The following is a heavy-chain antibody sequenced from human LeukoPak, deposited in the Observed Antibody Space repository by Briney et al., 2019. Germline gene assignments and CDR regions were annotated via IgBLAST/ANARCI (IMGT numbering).Heavy chain of an antibody. J-gene: IGHJ4*02. V-gene: IGHV4-31*03. CDR3: AREGYYYDSSGPIDY. Sequence: PSETLSLTCTVSGGSISSAPYYWSRIRQRPGKGLEWMGYISHSGNAYYNPSLKSRLNISADTSRNQFSLKLRSVTAADAALYFCAREGYYYDSSGPIDYWGQGTRVTVSS. CDR1: GGSISSAPYY. D-gene: IGHD3-22*01. CDR2: ISHSGNA.